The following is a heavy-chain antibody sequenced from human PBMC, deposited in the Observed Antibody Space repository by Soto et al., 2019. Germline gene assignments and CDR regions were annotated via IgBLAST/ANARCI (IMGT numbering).Heavy chain of an antibody. V-gene: IGHV1-46*01. J-gene: IGHJ6*02. D-gene: IGHD3-10*02. CDR1: GYTFTSYY. CDR2: INPSGGST. CDR3: ARAVRGDFGMDV. Sequence: QVQLVQSGAEVKKPGASVKVSCKASGYTFTSYYMHWVRQAPGQGLEWMGIINPSGGSTSYAQKFQGRVTMTRDTSTSTVYMELSSLRSEDTAVYYYARAVRGDFGMDVWGQGTTVTVSS.